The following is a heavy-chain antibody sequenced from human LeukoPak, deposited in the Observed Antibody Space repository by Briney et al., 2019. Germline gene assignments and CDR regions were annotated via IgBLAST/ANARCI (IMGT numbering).Heavy chain of an antibody. Sequence: GGSLRLSCAASGFTFSSYAMSWVRQAPGKGLEWVSAISGSGGSTYYADSVKGRFTISRDNSKNTLYLQMNSLRAGDTAVYYCAIDSSGWYEANWFDPWGQGTLVTVSS. D-gene: IGHD6-19*01. J-gene: IGHJ5*02. CDR1: GFTFSSYA. V-gene: IGHV3-23*01. CDR3: AIDSSGWYEANWFDP. CDR2: ISGSGGST.